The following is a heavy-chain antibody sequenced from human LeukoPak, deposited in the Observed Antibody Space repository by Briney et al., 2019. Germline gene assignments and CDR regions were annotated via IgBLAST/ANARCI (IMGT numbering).Heavy chain of an antibody. CDR3: ARDHNYAFDN. Sequence: GGSLRLSCTASGFPFIEYSMNWVRQVPGKGLEWIACIGIDSGNIKYADSVRGRFTISADKTKNSLYVQMNSLRVEDTAVYYCARDHNYAFDNWGQGTLVSVAS. D-gene: IGHD1-1*01. CDR2: IGIDSGNI. J-gene: IGHJ4*02. CDR1: GFPFIEYS. V-gene: IGHV3-48*01.